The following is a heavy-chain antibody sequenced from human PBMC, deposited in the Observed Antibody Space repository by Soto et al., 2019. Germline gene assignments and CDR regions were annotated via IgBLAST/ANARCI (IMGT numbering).Heavy chain of an antibody. D-gene: IGHD3-10*01. CDR1: GYTFSSYG. CDR3: ARDRLKTLREPKLIHSGPFVY. Sequence: ASVKVSCKASGYTFSSYGFSWVRQAPGQGLEWMGWISAYNGKTNYLQRLQGRVNMTTDTSTSTAYMELRSLRSDDTAVYYCARDRLKTLREPKLIHSGPFVYWGQGTLVTVSS. V-gene: IGHV1-18*01. CDR2: ISAYNGKT. J-gene: IGHJ4*02.